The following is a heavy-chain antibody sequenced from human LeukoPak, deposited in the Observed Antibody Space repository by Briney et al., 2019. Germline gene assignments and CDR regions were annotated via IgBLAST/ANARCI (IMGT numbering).Heavy chain of an antibody. CDR1: GGSFSGYY. Sequence: PSETLSLTCALYGGSFSGYYWSWLPQPPGKGREWIGQINHSGSTNYNPSLKSPVTISVDTSKNHFSLNLSSVTAADTAVYYCKRGRAAMVPLWGQGTLVTVSS. J-gene: IGHJ4*02. CDR3: KRGRAAMVPL. D-gene: IGHD5-18*01. V-gene: IGHV4-34*01. CDR2: INHSGST.